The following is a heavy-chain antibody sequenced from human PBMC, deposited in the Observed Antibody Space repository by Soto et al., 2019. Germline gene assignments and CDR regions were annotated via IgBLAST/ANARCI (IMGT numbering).Heavy chain of an antibody. CDR2: INWNSGDI. CDR3: VKDIGASGAYWYFDL. D-gene: IGHD2-8*02. Sequence: EMQLVESGGGFVQPGRSLRLSCAASGFTFDDFAMHWVRQAPGKGLEWVSGINWNSGDIDYADSVRGRFTISRDNAKNALYLQMNSLRAEDAALYYCVKDIGASGAYWYFDLWGRGTLVTVSS. J-gene: IGHJ2*01. V-gene: IGHV3-9*01. CDR1: GFTFDDFA.